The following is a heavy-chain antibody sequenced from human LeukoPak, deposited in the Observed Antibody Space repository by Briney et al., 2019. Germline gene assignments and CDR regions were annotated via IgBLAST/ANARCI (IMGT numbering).Heavy chain of an antibody. CDR3: AKGGGWSPAVLFDY. D-gene: IGHD6-19*01. J-gene: IGHJ4*02. CDR2: IRYDGSNK. V-gene: IGHV3-30*02. Sequence: GGSLRLSCAASGLTFSSYGMHWVRQAPGKGLEWVAFIRYDGSNKYYADSVKGRFTISRDNSKNTLYLQMNSLRAEDTAVYYCAKGGGWSPAVLFDYWGQGTLVTVSS. CDR1: GLTFSSYG.